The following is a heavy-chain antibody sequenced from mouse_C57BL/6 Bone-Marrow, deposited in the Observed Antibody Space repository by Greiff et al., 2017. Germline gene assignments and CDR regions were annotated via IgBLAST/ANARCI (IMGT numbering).Heavy chain of an antibody. J-gene: IGHJ4*01. Sequence: EVQLQQSGAELVRPGASVKLSCTASGFNIKDDYMHWVKQRPEQGLEWIGWIDPENGDTEYASKFQGKATITADTSSNTAYLQLSSLTSEDTAVYYCTPTTGTHAMDYWGQGTSVTVSS. CDR3: TPTTGTHAMDY. D-gene: IGHD4-1*02. CDR2: IDPENGDT. CDR1: GFNIKDDY. V-gene: IGHV14-4*01.